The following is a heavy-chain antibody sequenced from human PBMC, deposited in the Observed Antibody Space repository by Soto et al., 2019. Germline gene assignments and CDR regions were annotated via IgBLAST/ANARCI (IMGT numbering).Heavy chain of an antibody. Sequence: PGGSLRLSCAASGFTFSSYWMSWVRQAPGKGLEWVANIKQDGSEKYYVDSVKGRFTISRDNAKNSLYLQMNSLRAEDTAVYYCARARYDSSGYYFDYWGQGTLVTVSS. D-gene: IGHD3-22*01. CDR2: IKQDGSEK. CDR3: ARARYDSSGYYFDY. V-gene: IGHV3-7*03. J-gene: IGHJ4*02. CDR1: GFTFSSYW.